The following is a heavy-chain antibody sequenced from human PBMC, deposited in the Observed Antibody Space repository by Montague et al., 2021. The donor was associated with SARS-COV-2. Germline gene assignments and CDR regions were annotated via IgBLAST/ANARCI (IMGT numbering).Heavy chain of an antibody. V-gene: IGHV4-59*03. Sequence: SETLSLTCTVYGGSFSGYHWTWIRQPPGKGLEWIGHIDYGGSPNYSPSLHSRVTISLDTSKNQLSLRLNSATAADTAVHYCATYWQGGSGRGSWGQGTLVTVSS. CDR2: IDYGGSP. CDR3: ATYWQGGSGRGS. D-gene: IGHD3-10*01. J-gene: IGHJ5*02. CDR1: GGSFSGYH.